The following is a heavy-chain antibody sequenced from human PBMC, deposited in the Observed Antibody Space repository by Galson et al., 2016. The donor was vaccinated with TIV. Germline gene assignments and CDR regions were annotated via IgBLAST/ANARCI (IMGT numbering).Heavy chain of an antibody. J-gene: IGHJ4*02. D-gene: IGHD6-19*01. V-gene: IGHV4-28*01. CDR2: VYYSGNT. CDR1: GYSISNTNW. CDR3: ARTSVVVAGTPFFDY. Sequence: ETLSLTCVVSGYSISNTNWWGWIRQPPGKRLEWTGYVYYSGNTYYNPPPTSHKSRVTMSVDTSKNQFSLQLSYVTAVDTAVYYCARTSVVVAGTPFFDYWGRGTLVTVSS.